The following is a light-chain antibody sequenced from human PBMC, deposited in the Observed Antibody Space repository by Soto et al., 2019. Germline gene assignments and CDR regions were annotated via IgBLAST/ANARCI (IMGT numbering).Light chain of an antibody. CDR3: QQYNNWGLS. CDR1: ENVGTN. CDR2: GSS. J-gene: IGKJ4*01. Sequence: IVLTQSPATLSVSPGERVTLLCRASENVGTNLAWYQQRPGQPPRLLIYGSSTRATGISATFSGSGSRTEFTLTISSLQSEDSAVYYCQQYNNWGLSFGGGTRVEIK. V-gene: IGKV3D-15*01.